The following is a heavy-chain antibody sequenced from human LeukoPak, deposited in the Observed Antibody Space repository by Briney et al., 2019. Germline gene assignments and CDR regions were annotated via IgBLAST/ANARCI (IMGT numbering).Heavy chain of an antibody. CDR2: IYPGDSDA. CDR3: ATHLVYCSSTSCYSY. D-gene: IGHD2-2*01. J-gene: IGHJ4*02. CDR1: GYSFTNSW. V-gene: IGHV5-51*01. Sequence: GESLKISCKGSGYSFTNSWIAWVRQMPGKGLEWMGIIYPGDSDARYSPSFQGQVTISADKSISTAYLQWSSLKASDTAMYYCATHLVYCSSTSCYSYWGQGTLVTVSS.